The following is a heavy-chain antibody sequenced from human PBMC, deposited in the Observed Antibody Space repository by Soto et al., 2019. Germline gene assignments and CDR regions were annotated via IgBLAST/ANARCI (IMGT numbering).Heavy chain of an antibody. CDR2: ISHDGTNK. CDR3: AKEREMATIPFDY. V-gene: IGHV3-30*18. CDR1: GFTFSSYG. D-gene: IGHD5-12*01. Sequence: QVQLVESGGGVVQPGRSLRLSCAASGFTFSSYGMHWVRQAPGKGLEWVAVISHDGTNKYYADSVKGRFTISRDNSKNTLYLQINSLRAEDTAVYYCAKEREMATIPFDYWGRGTLVTVAS. J-gene: IGHJ4*02.